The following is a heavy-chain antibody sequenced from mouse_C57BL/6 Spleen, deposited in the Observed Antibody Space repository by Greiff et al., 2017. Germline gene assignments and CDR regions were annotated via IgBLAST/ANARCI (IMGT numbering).Heavy chain of an antibody. Sequence: EVKLQESGPGLVKPSQSLSLTCSVTGYSITSGYYWNWIRQFPGNKLEWMGYISYDGSNNYNPSLKNRISITRDTSKNQFFLKLNSVTTDGTATYYCASDYYFDYWGQGTTLTVSS. J-gene: IGHJ2*01. CDR2: ISYDGSN. CDR3: ASDYYFDY. V-gene: IGHV3-6*01. CDR1: GYSITSGYY.